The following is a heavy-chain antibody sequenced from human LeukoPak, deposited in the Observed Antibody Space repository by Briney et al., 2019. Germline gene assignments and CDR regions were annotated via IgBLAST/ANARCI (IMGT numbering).Heavy chain of an antibody. Sequence: GGSLRLSCAASGFTFSSYWMHWVRQAPGKGLVWVSRINSDESSISYADSVKGRFTISRDNAKNTLYLQMNSLRAEDTAVYYCARVSQSSGWSRGGVDYWGQGTLVTVSS. CDR1: GFTFSSYW. V-gene: IGHV3-74*01. CDR3: ARVSQSSGWSRGGVDY. CDR2: INSDESSI. D-gene: IGHD6-19*01. J-gene: IGHJ4*02.